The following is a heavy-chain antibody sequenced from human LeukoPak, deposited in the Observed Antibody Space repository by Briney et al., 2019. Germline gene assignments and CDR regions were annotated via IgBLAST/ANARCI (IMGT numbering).Heavy chain of an antibody. Sequence: SVKVSCKASGGTFSSYAISWVRQAPGQGLEWMGGIIPIFGTANYAQKFQGRVTITTDESTSTAYMELSSLRSEDTAVYYCARDLVAAADSYNWFDPWGKGTLVTVSS. V-gene: IGHV1-69*05. CDR3: ARDLVAAADSYNWFDP. D-gene: IGHD6-13*01. CDR1: GGTFSSYA. J-gene: IGHJ5*02. CDR2: IIPIFGTA.